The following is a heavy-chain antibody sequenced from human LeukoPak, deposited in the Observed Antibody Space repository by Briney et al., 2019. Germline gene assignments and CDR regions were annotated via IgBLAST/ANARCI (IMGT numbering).Heavy chain of an antibody. CDR1: GGSISSSSYY. J-gene: IGHJ4*02. V-gene: IGHV4-39*01. Sequence: PSETLSLTCTVSGGSISSSSYYWGWIRQPPGKGLEWIGSIYYSGSTYYSPSLKSRVTISVDTSKNQFSLKLSSVTAADTAVYYCASFPMVRGVIAYWGQGTLVTVSS. D-gene: IGHD3-10*01. CDR3: ASFPMVRGVIAY. CDR2: IYYSGST.